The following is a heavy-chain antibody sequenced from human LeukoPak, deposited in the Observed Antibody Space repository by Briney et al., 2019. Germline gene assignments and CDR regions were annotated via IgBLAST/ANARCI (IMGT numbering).Heavy chain of an antibody. CDR1: GVTFSSHA. D-gene: IGHD6-19*01. J-gene: IGHJ4*02. V-gene: IGHV3-64D*06. CDR3: YISGWTEVIDN. Sequence: GGSLRLSCSASGVTFSSHAMHWVRQAPGKGLEYVSGISDNGGSTFYADSVKGRFTISRDNSKNTLYLQMSSLRGEDTAVYYFYISGWTEVIDNWGRGTLVTVSS. CDR2: ISDNGGST.